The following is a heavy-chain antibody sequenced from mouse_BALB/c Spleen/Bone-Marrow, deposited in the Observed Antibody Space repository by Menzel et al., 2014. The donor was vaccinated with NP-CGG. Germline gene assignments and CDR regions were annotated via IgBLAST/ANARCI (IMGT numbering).Heavy chain of an antibody. CDR1: GFTFSSFG. CDR2: ISSGSSTI. V-gene: IGHV5-17*03. D-gene: IGHD4-1*01. J-gene: IGHJ2*01. CDR3: ARGLGFFDY. Sequence: EVNLVESGGGLVQPGGSRRLSCAASGFTFSSFGMHWVRQAPEKGLEWVAYISSGSSTIFYVDTVKGRFTISRDNAKNTLYLQMSSLKSEDTAMYYCARGLGFFDYWGQGTTLTVSS.